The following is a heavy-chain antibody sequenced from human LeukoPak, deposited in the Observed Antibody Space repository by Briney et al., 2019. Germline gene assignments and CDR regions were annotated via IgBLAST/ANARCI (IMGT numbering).Heavy chain of an antibody. J-gene: IGHJ4*02. V-gene: IGHV4-59*08. Sequence: SETLSLTCTVSGGSISSYYWSWIRQPPEKGLEWIGYIYYSRTTNYNPSLKSRVTMSVDTSKNQFSLKLSSATAADTAVYYCARLSGSRTTPYWGQGTLVTVSS. CDR2: IYYSRTT. CDR1: GGSISSYY. D-gene: IGHD1-26*01. CDR3: ARLSGSRTTPY.